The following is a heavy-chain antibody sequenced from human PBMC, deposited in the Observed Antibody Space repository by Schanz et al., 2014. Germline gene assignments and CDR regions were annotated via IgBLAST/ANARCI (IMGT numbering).Heavy chain of an antibody. V-gene: IGHV3-11*01. CDR1: GFTFSDYY. J-gene: IGHJ4*02. CDR3: AYYDVLTGFDY. CDR2: ISNSGTTI. D-gene: IGHD3-9*01. Sequence: VQLVESGGDLVKPGGSLRLSCEASGFTFSDYYMSWIRQAPGKGLEWVSYISNSGTTIYYADSVKGRFTISRDNAKNSLYLQMNSLRVEDTAVYYCAYYDVLTGFDYWGQGTQVTVSS.